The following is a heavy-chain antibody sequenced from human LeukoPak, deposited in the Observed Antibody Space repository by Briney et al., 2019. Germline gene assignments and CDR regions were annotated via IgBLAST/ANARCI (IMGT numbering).Heavy chain of an antibody. Sequence: PSETLSLTCTVSGAPISTYYWSWLRQPPGKGLEWIGYMYYSGSGSTNYNPSLESRVSISVDASENQFSLKLYSVTAADTAVYYCALSLYGQIDYWGQGTLVAVSS. CDR1: GAPISTYY. CDR3: ALSLYGQIDY. J-gene: IGHJ4*02. D-gene: IGHD2-8*01. V-gene: IGHV4-59*08. CDR2: MYYSGSGST.